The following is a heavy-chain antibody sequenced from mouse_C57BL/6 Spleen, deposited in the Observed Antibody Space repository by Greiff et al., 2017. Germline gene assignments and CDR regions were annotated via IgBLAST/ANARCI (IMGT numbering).Heavy chain of an antibody. CDR3: ARSSGYAMDY. CDR1: GYAFTNYL. Sequence: QVQLQQSGAELVRPGTSVKVSCKASGYAFTNYLIEWVKQRPGQGLEWIGVINPGRGGTNYNEKFKGKATLTADKSSSTAYMQLSSLTSEDSAVYFCARSSGYAMDYWGQGTSGTVPS. V-gene: IGHV1-54*01. CDR2: INPGRGGT. J-gene: IGHJ4*01. D-gene: IGHD6-1*01.